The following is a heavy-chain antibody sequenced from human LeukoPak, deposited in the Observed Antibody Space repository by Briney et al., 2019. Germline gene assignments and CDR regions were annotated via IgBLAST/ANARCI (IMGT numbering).Heavy chain of an antibody. CDR1: GYSISSGYY. CDR3: ARLGYSGYPDY. V-gene: IGHV4-38-2*02. D-gene: IGHD5-12*01. Sequence: SETLSLTCTVSGYSISSGYYWGWIRQPPGKGLEWIGSIYHSGSTYYNPSLKSRVTISVDTSKNQFSLKLSSVTAADTAVYYCARLGYSGYPDYWGQGTLVTVSS. J-gene: IGHJ4*02. CDR2: IYHSGST.